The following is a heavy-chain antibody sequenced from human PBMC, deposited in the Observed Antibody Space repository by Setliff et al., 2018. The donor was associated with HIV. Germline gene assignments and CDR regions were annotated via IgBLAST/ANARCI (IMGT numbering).Heavy chain of an antibody. D-gene: IGHD4-17*01. Sequence: PGGSLRLSCAVSGFTVSDFSMNWVRQAPGKGLEWVSGIRDSGISVYYADSVMGRFTISRDNSKNTLYLQMNSLRVEDTAIYYFTKGVQRLRPYYFDSWGQGTLVTVSS. V-gene: IGHV3-23*01. J-gene: IGHJ4*02. CDR2: IRDSGISV. CDR3: TKGVQRLRPYYFDS. CDR1: GFTVSDFS.